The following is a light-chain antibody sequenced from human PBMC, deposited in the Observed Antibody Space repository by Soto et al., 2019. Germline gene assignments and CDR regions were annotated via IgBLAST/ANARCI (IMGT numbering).Light chain of an antibody. CDR3: SAYSGRDKLV. CDR1: SSDVGGYKY. J-gene: IGLJ3*02. Sequence: QSVLTQSPSASGSPGQSVTISCTGTSSDVGGYKYVSWYQQHPGKAPKLLIYEVSERPSGVPNRFFGSKSGNTASLTVSGLQPEDEADCYCSAYSGRDKLVFGGGTKLTVL. V-gene: IGLV2-8*01. CDR2: EVS.